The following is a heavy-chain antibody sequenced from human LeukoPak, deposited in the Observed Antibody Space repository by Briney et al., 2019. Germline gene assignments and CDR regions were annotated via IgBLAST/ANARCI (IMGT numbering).Heavy chain of an antibody. CDR1: GFTFSSYW. CDR3: ARERSAGYYDSSGPLEDAFDI. J-gene: IGHJ3*02. Sequence: GGSLRLSCAASGFTFSSYWMSWVRQAPGKGLEWVANIKQDGSEKYYVDSVKGRFTISRDNAKNSLYMQMNSLRAEDTAVYYCARERSAGYYDSSGPLEDAFDIWGQRTMVTASS. V-gene: IGHV3-7*01. D-gene: IGHD3-22*01. CDR2: IKQDGSEK.